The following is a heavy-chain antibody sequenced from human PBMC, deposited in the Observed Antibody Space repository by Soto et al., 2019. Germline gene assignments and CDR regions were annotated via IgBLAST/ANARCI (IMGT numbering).Heavy chain of an antibody. V-gene: IGHV5-10-1*01. D-gene: IGHD3-10*01. CDR3: ASHGTGYDGSGRPLLSYYYYGMDV. J-gene: IGHJ6*02. CDR1: GYSFTSYW. Sequence: GESLKISCKGSGYSFTSYWISWVRQMPGKGLEWMGRIDPIDSYTNYSPSFQGHVTISADKSISTAYLQWRSLKASDPAMYYCASHGTGYDGSGRPLLSYYYYGMDVWGQGTTVTVSS. CDR2: IDPIDSYT.